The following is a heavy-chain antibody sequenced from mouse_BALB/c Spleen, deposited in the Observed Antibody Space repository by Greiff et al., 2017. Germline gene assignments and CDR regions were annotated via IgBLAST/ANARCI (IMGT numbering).Heavy chain of an antibody. V-gene: IGHV2-2*03. Sequence: VQLQQSGPGLVQPSQSLSITCTVSGFSLTSYGVHWVRQSPGKGLAWLGVIWSGGSTDYTAAFISRLSISKDNSKSQVFFKMNSLQSNDTAIYYCARMMGWYFDVWGAGTTVTVS. CDR2: IWSGGST. CDR1: GFSLTSYG. CDR3: ARMMGWYFDV. D-gene: IGHD2-3*01. J-gene: IGHJ1*01.